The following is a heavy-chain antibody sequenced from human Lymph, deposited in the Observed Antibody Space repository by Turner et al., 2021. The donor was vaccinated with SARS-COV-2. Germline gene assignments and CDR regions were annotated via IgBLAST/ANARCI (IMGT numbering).Heavy chain of an antibody. V-gene: IGHV3-30-3*01. CDR1: GFTFSTYA. D-gene: IGHD3-16*01. CDR2: ISYDGSNK. J-gene: IGHJ4*02. Sequence: VRLVESGGGVVQPGRSLRLSCAASGFTFSTYAMHGVRQAPGKGLEWEALISYDGSNKYYADSVKGRFTISRDNSKNTLYLQMNSLRTEDTAVYYCARDVGGYLGYWGQGTLVTVSS. CDR3: ARDVGGYLGY.